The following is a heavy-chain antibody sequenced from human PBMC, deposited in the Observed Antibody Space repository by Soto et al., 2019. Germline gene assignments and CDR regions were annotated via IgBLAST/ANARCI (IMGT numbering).Heavy chain of an antibody. CDR1: GYTFTSYA. CDR2: INAGNGNT. V-gene: IGHV1-3*01. Sequence: ASVKVSCKASGYTFTSYAMHWVRQAPGQRLEWMGWINAGNGNTKYSQKFQGRVTITRDTSASTAYMELSSLRSEDTAVYYCAREYYDFWSGYYGYKDYWGQGTLVTVSS. D-gene: IGHD3-3*01. CDR3: AREYYDFWSGYYGYKDY. J-gene: IGHJ4*02.